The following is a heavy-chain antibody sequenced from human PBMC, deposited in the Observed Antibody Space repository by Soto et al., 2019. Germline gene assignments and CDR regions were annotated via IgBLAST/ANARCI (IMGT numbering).Heavy chain of an antibody. D-gene: IGHD3-16*01. CDR1: GYIFTSYW. V-gene: IGHV5-10-1*01. CDR3: ARLPVLSLVAVWGFDY. J-gene: IGHJ4*02. CDR2: IDPTDSYT. Sequence: PGESLKISCKVSGYIFTSYWISWVRQMPGKGLEWMGRIDPTDSYTDYSPSFQGHVTISVDKSINTAYLQWSSLKASDSAMYYCARLPVLSLVAVWGFDYWGLGTLVNVSS.